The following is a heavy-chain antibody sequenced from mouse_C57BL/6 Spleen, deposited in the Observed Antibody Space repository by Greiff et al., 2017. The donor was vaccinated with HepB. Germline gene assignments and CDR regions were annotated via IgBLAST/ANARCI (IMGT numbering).Heavy chain of an antibody. V-gene: IGHV5-4*01. Sequence: EVQLVESGGGLVKPGGSLKLSCAASGFTFSSYAMSWVRQTPEKRLEWVATISDGGSYTYYPDNVKGPFTIPIDNAKNNLYLKMSHLKSEDTAMYYSASDQAPYYYGSSYWFAYWGQGTLVTVSA. CDR3: ASDQAPYYYGSSYWFAY. J-gene: IGHJ3*01. D-gene: IGHD1-1*01. CDR2: ISDGGSYT. CDR1: GFTFSSYA.